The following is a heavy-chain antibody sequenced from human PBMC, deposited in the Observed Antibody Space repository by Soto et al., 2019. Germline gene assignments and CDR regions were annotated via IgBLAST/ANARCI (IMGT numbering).Heavy chain of an antibody. V-gene: IGHV3-33*01. CDR3: AREGQAAAGDYYYYYGMDV. J-gene: IGHJ6*02. Sequence: GGSLRLSRAASGFTFSSYGMHWVRQAPGKGLEWVAVIWYDGSNKYYADSVKGRFTISRDNSKNTLYLQMNSLRAEDTAVYYCAREGQAAAGDYYYYYGMDVWGQGTTVTVSS. D-gene: IGHD6-25*01. CDR2: IWYDGSNK. CDR1: GFTFSSYG.